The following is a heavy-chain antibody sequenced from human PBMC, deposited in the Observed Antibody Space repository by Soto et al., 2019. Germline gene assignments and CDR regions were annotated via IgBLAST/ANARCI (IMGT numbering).Heavy chain of an antibody. CDR1: GYTLTELS. Sequence: GASVKVSCKVSGYTLTELSMHWVRQAPGKGLEWMGGFDPEDGETIYAQKFQGRVTMTEDTSTDTAYMELSSLRSEDTAVYYCATDRGGSYPYHFDYWGQGTLVTVSS. V-gene: IGHV1-24*01. D-gene: IGHD1-26*01. CDR3: ATDRGGSYPYHFDY. CDR2: FDPEDGET. J-gene: IGHJ4*02.